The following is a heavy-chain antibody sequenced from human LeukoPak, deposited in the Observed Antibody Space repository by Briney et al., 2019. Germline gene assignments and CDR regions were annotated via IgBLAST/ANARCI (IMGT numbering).Heavy chain of an antibody. V-gene: IGHV3-15*01. CDR1: GFTFSSHD. J-gene: IGHJ3*02. D-gene: IGHD3-10*01. CDR3: TTDPIWFGALLRNDAFDI. Sequence: PGRSLRLSCAASGFTFSSHDMHWVRQAPGKGLEWVGRVKSISDGGTTDYGAPVKGRFTISRDDSKNTLYLQMNSLKTEDTAVYYCTTDPIWFGALLRNDAFDIWGQGTVVTVSS. CDR2: VKSISDGGTT.